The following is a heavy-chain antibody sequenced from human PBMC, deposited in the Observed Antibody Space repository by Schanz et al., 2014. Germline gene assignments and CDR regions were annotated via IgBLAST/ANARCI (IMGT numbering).Heavy chain of an antibody. D-gene: IGHD2-15*01. CDR1: GFSLNTYG. Sequence: QAQLMESGGGVVQPGTSLILSCSASGFSLNTYGIHWFRQPAGKGLEWVAVIWSDGSGKYYADSVKGRFTISRDSPKNTLYLQMNTLRAEDTAVYYCARDRGYCSGGSCLAFDYWGQGTLVTVSS. CDR2: IWSDGSGK. J-gene: IGHJ4*02. CDR3: ARDRGYCSGGSCLAFDY. V-gene: IGHV3-33*01.